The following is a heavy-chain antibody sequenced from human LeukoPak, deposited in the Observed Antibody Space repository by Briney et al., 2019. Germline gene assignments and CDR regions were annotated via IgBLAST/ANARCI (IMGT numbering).Heavy chain of an antibody. D-gene: IGHD2-2*01. V-gene: IGHV1-8*01. Sequence: ASVKVSCKASGYPFISYDINWVRQATGQGLEWMGWMSPNSGNTGYAQQFQGRVTMTRDTSMSTAYMELSSLRSEDAAVYYCAREGIVVPAAIHFWFDPWGQGTLVTVSS. CDR2: MSPNSGNT. J-gene: IGHJ5*02. CDR3: AREGIVVPAAIHFWFDP. CDR1: GYPFISYD.